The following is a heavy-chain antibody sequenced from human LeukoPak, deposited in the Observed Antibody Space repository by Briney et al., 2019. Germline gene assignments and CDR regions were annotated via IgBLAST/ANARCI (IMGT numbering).Heavy chain of an antibody. CDR2: IYYTGGI. Sequence: SETLSLTCTVSGDSINAYYWSWIRQPPGKGLEWIGYIYYTGGINYNPSLKSRVTISVDTSKNQFSLKLISVTAADTAVYYCARYSRLLREKNPFDIWGQGTMVTVSS. D-gene: IGHD4-17*01. CDR1: GDSINAYY. CDR3: ARYSRLLREKNPFDI. V-gene: IGHV4-59*08. J-gene: IGHJ3*02.